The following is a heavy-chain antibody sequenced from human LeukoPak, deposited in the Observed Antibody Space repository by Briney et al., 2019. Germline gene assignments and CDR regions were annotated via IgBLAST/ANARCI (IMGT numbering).Heavy chain of an antibody. V-gene: IGHV3-21*01. J-gene: IGHJ6*03. CDR2: ISSRSSYI. CDR1: GFTFSTYS. CDR3: ARDKDYYYMDV. Sequence: GGSLRLSCAVSGFTFSTYSMNWVRQAPGKGLEWVSSISSRSSYIYYADSVKGRFTISRDNAKNSLYLQISSLRAEDTAVYYCARDKDYYYMDVWGKGTTVTVSS.